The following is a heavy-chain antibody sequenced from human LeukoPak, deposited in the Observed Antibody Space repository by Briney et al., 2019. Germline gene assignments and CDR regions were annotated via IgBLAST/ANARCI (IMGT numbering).Heavy chain of an antibody. CDR3: AAKWLLQRY. Sequence: GGSLRLSCTASGFTVSSNYMTWVRQAPGKGLECVSIIHSGGSTNYADSVKGRFTISRDNSKNTLYLQMNSLRAEDTAVYYCAAKWLLQRYWGQGTLVTVSS. J-gene: IGHJ4*02. D-gene: IGHD3-22*01. CDR2: IHSGGST. V-gene: IGHV3-66*01. CDR1: GFTVSSNY.